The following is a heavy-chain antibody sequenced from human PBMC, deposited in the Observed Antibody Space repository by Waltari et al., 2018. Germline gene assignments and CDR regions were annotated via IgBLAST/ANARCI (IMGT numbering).Heavy chain of an antibody. CDR1: GFTFSSYA. CDR3: ARRPVTPGLGAFDI. J-gene: IGHJ3*02. D-gene: IGHD7-27*01. CDR2: ISYDGSNK. Sequence: QVQLVESGGGVVQPGRSLRLSCAASGFTFSSYAMHWVRQAPGKGLEWVAVISYDGSNKYYADSVKGRFTISRDNSKNTLYLQMNSLRAEDTAVYYCARRPVTPGLGAFDIWGQGTMVTVSS. V-gene: IGHV3-30*01.